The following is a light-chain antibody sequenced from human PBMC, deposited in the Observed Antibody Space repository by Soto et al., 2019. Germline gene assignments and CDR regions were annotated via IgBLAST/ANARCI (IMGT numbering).Light chain of an antibody. J-gene: IGKJ1*01. CDR1: QSISGY. CDR3: QQRRSWPRT. Sequence: EIVVTQSPATLSLSPGERASLSCRASQSISGYLGWYQQKPGQAPRLLIYAASNRAAGIPARFSGSGSGTDFTLTISSLEPDDFAVYYCQQRRSWPRTFGQGTRVEIK. V-gene: IGKV3-11*01. CDR2: AAS.